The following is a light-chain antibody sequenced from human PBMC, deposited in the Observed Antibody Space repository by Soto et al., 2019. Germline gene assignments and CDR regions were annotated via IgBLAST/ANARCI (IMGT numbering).Light chain of an antibody. J-gene: IGLJ2*01. V-gene: IGLV2-14*01. CDR1: SSDLGGYNY. CDR3: SSYTSSSTLV. CDR2: EVS. Sequence: QSALTQPASVSGSPGQSITISCTATSSDLGGYNYVSWYQQHPGKAPKVMIYEVSNRPSGVSNRFSGSKSGNTASLTISGLQAEDEADYYCSSYTSSSTLVFGGGTKLTVL.